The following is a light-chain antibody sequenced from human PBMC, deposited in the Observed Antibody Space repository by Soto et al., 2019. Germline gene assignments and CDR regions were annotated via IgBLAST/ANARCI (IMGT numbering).Light chain of an antibody. CDR2: AAS. CDR3: LQDYTYPRT. J-gene: IGKJ1*01. Sequence: AIQMTQSPSSLSASVGDRVTITCRASQGIRNHLGWYQQKPGRAPQLLIFAASNLQSGVPSRFSGSRSGTHFTLTISSLQPEDFATYYCLQDYTYPRTFGQGTKVEIK. V-gene: IGKV1-6*01. CDR1: QGIRNH.